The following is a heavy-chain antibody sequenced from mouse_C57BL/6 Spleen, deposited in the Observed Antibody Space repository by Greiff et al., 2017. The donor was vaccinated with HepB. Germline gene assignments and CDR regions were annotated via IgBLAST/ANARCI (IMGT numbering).Heavy chain of an antibody. V-gene: IGHV1-55*01. D-gene: IGHD2-4*01. CDR3: ARGDYDEVDAMDY. CDR1: GYTFTSYW. J-gene: IGHJ4*01. CDR2: IYPGSGST. Sequence: QVQLQQSGAELVKPGASVKMSCKASGYTFTSYWITWVKQRPGQGLEWIGDIYPGSGSTNYNEKFKSKATLTVDTSSSTAYMQLSSLTSEDSAVYYCARGDYDEVDAMDYWGQGTSVTVSS.